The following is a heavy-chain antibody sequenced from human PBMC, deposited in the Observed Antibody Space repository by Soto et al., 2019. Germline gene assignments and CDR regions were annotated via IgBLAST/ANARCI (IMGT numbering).Heavy chain of an antibody. CDR3: ARDLGYYDSSGYFDY. V-gene: IGHV3-11*01. CDR2: ISSSGSSGSTL. Sequence: GGSLRLSCAASGFTFSDYYMSWIRQAPGKGLEWVSYISSSGSSGSTLYYADSVKGRFTISRDNAKNSLYLQMNSLRAEDTAVYYCARDLGYYDSSGYFDYWGQGTLVTVS. CDR1: GFTFSDYY. J-gene: IGHJ4*02. D-gene: IGHD3-22*01.